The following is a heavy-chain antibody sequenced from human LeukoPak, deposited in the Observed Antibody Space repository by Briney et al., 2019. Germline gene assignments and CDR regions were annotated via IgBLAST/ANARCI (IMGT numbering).Heavy chain of an antibody. CDR2: IFYNGST. Sequence: SETLSLTCTVSGGSISSYFWSWIRQPPGKGLEWIGYIFYNGSTNYNPSLKSRVTISVDTSKNQFSLKLSSVTAADTAMYYCARNSRTSSGFFYFYMDVWGTGTTVTVSS. CDR3: ARNSRTSSGFFYFYMDV. D-gene: IGHD6-6*01. V-gene: IGHV4-59*01. CDR1: GGSISSYF. J-gene: IGHJ6*03.